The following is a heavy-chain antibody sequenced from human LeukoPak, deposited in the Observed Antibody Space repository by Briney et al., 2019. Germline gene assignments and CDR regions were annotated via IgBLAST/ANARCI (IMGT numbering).Heavy chain of an antibody. D-gene: IGHD5-18*01. CDR1: GGTFSSHT. CDR3: ARIPSGDVDTAMVMYYHYGMDV. V-gene: IGHV1-69*02. CDR2: IIPLFGIV. Sequence: GASVKVSCKASGGTFSSHTISWVRQAPEQGLEWMGRIIPLFGIVYYAQKFQDRVTITADKSTSTAYMEVSSLRSEDTAVYYCARIPSGDVDTAMVMYYHYGMDVWGQGTTVTVSS. J-gene: IGHJ6*02.